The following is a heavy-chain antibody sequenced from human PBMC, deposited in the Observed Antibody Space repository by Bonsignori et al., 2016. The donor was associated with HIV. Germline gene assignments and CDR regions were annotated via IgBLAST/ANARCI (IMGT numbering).Heavy chain of an antibody. V-gene: IGHV1-2*02. CDR3: ASAGLPNFQTPEI. Sequence: QMQLEQSGAELKSPGASVRVSCKPFGYTFSGQFVHWVRQAPGQGLEWMAWINPNSGATYYAPKFQGRVSVTGGTSFTAAFMEVSRLTSGDTAVYYCASAGLPNFQTPEIWGQGTLGHRL. CDR1: GYTFSGQF. CDR2: INPNSGAT. J-gene: IGHJ4*02. D-gene: IGHD3-9*01.